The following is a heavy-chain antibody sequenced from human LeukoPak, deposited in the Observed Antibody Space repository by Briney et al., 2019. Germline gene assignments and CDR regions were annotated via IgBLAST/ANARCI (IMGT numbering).Heavy chain of an antibody. CDR2: ISASGGST. V-gene: IGHV3-23*01. CDR3: AKEVYYFDTSGLYSFAFDI. J-gene: IGHJ3*02. CDR1: GLTFSRYA. Sequence: GGSLRLSCAASGLTFSRYAMSWVRQAPGKGLEWVSAISASGGSTYYADSVKGRFTISRDNSKNTLYLQINSLRVEDTAVYYCAKEVYYFDTSGLYSFAFDIWGQGTMVTVPS. D-gene: IGHD3-22*01.